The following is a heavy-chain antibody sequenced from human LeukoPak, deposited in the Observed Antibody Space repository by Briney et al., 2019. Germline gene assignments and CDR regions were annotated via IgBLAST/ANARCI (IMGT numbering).Heavy chain of an antibody. J-gene: IGHJ4*02. Sequence: PSETLSLTCAVSGYSISSGDYWGWIRQPPGKGLERIGSIYHSGSTYYNPSLKSRVTISLDTSKNHFSLNLSSVTAADTAVYYCANIAATGPPEDYWGQGTLVTVSS. CDR2: IYHSGST. V-gene: IGHV4-38-2*01. CDR3: ANIAATGPPEDY. D-gene: IGHD6-13*01. CDR1: GYSISSGDY.